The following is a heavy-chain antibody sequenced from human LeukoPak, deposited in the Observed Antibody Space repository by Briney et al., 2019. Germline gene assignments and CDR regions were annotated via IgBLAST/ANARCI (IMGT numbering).Heavy chain of an antibody. Sequence: GGSLRLSCAAPGFTFSNYAINWVRQAPGKGLEWVSAISASGGSSYYADSVRGRFTISRDNSKNMLYLKMSSLRAEDTAVYYCAKEMALGIAVAGFFDFWGQGTLVTVSS. CDR3: AKEMALGIAVAGFFDF. V-gene: IGHV3-23*01. CDR2: ISASGGSS. CDR1: GFTFSNYA. D-gene: IGHD6-19*01. J-gene: IGHJ4*02.